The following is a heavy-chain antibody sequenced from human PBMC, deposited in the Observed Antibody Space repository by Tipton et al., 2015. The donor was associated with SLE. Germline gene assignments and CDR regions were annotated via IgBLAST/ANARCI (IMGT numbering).Heavy chain of an antibody. Sequence: QVQLVQSGAEVKKPGASVKVSCKASGYTFTSHGISWVRQAPGQGLEWMGWISAYNGNTNYAQKFQGRVAMTTDTSTSTAYLELRSLRSDDTAVYYCASRLMTVAAAGIGVGYYYYGMDVWGQGTTVTVSS. CDR1: GYTFTSHG. CDR3: ASRLMTVAAAGIGVGYYYYGMDV. V-gene: IGHV1-18*01. J-gene: IGHJ6*02. D-gene: IGHD6-13*01. CDR2: ISAYNGNT.